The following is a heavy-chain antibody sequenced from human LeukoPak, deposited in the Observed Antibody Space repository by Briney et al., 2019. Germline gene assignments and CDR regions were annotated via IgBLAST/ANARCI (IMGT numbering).Heavy chain of an antibody. V-gene: IGHV1-46*01. D-gene: IGHD1-20*01. J-gene: IGHJ3*02. Sequence: GASVKVSCKASGYTFTSYYMHWVRQAPGQGLEWMGIINPSGGSTSYAQKFQGRVTMTRDTSTSTVYMELSSLRSEDTAVYYCARGGEMVNWRDAFDNWGQGTMGTVSS. CDR1: GYTFTSYY. CDR3: ARGGEMVNWRDAFDN. CDR2: INPSGGST.